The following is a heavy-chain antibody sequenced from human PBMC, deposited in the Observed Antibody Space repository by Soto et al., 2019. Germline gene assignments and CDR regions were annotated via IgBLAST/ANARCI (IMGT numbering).Heavy chain of an antibody. CDR3: ARANLEYCSSTSCYGMDV. CDR1: GFTFSSYG. Sequence: GGSLRLSCAASGFTFSSYGMHWVRQAPGKGLEWVAVIWYDGSNKYYADSVKGRFTISRDNSKNTLYLQMNSLRAEDTAVYYCARANLEYCSSTSCYGMDVWGQGTTVTVSS. D-gene: IGHD2-2*01. V-gene: IGHV3-33*01. CDR2: IWYDGSNK. J-gene: IGHJ6*02.